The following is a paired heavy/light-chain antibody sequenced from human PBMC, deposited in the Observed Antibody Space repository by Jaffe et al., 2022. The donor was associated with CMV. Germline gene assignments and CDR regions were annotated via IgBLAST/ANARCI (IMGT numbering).Light chain of an antibody. Sequence: DIQMTQSPSTLPASVGDRVKITCRASQNIDYWLAWYQQKPGQAPKLLIYKASSLHGELPSKFSGSGSGTEFTLTINSLQPDDFATYYCQQYKSYPHTFGQGTKLEIK. CDR1: QNIDYW. V-gene: IGKV1-5*03. CDR3: QQYKSYPHT. CDR2: KAS. J-gene: IGKJ2*01.
Heavy chain of an antibody. CDR1: GFPFSSYA. CDR3: TKESTPNSLDV. D-gene: IGHD2-15*01. Sequence: EVQLLESGGGLVQPGGSLRLSCTASGFPFSSYAMSWVRQAPGKGLEWVAVIRAKGDSTFYADSVKGRFTISRDNPKNTLYLQMNSLRAEDTAVYYCTKESTPNSLDVWGQGTTVTVSS. CDR2: IRAKGDST. V-gene: IGHV3-23*01. J-gene: IGHJ6*02.